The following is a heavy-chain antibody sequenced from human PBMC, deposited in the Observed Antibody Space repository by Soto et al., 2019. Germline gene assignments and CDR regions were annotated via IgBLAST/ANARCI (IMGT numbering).Heavy chain of an antibody. V-gene: IGHV4-31*03. J-gene: IGHJ6*02. Sequence: KSSETLSLTCTFSCGSIISGGYYWSWIRQHPGKGLEWIGYIYYSGSTYYNPSLKSRVTISVDTSKNQFSLKLSSVTAADTAVYYCARVAAMDAFDYYYGMDVWGQGTTVTDSS. CDR3: ARVAAMDAFDYYYGMDV. D-gene: IGHD5-18*01. CDR1: CGSIISGGYY. CDR2: IYYSGST.